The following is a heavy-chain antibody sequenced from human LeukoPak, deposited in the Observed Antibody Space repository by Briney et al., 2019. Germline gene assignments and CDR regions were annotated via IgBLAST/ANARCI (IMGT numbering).Heavy chain of an antibody. V-gene: IGHV3-48*01. CDR2: ISSRHTSNI. Sequence: PGGSLRLSCAASGFAFSSYGMHWVRQAPGKGLEWVSYISSRHTSNIYYAESVKGRFTISRDTAKNSVYLQMNNLRADDTAVYYCARDPHYAYYYYDSSGHHWGQGTLVTVSS. CDR3: ARDPHYAYYYYDSSGHH. J-gene: IGHJ5*02. CDR1: GFAFSSYG. D-gene: IGHD3-22*01.